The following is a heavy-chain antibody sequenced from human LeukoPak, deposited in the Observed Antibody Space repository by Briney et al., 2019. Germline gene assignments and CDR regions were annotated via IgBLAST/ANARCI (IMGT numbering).Heavy chain of an antibody. CDR1: AVTFSGYS. V-gene: IGHV3-48*01. Sequence: PGGSLRLSCGASAVTFSGYSMNWVRQAPGKGLEWISYISANSSIIHYADSVKGRFTISRDNSKHTLYLQMNSLRAEDTAVYYCAKDPAAITAPDYYYYYYMDVWGKGTTVTVSS. CDR2: ISANSSII. CDR3: AKDPAAITAPDYYYYYYMDV. J-gene: IGHJ6*03. D-gene: IGHD2-2*01.